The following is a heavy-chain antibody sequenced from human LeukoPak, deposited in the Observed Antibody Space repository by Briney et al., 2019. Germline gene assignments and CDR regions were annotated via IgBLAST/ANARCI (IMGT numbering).Heavy chain of an antibody. CDR3: ADYYASGSYPP. CDR1: GFTFSSYW. V-gene: IGHV3-15*07. J-gene: IGHJ5*02. CDR2: ILSKTSGGTT. D-gene: IGHD3-10*01. Sequence: SGGSLRLSCAASGFTFSSYWMHWVRQAPGKGLEWVGRILSKTSGGTTDYATPVKGRFTISRDDSKNMLYLHMNSLQIEDTAVYYCADYYASGSYPPWGQGTLVTVSS.